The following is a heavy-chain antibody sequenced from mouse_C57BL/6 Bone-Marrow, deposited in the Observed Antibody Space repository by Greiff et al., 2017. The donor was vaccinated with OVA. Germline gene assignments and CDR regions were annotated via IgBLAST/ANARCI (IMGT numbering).Heavy chain of an antibody. CDR2: IDPENGDT. J-gene: IGHJ2*01. CDR3: TSYVNFDY. Sequence: VQLQQSGAELVRPGASVKLSCTASGFNIKDDYMHWVKQRPEQGLEWIGWIDPENGDTEYASKFQGKATITADPSSNTAYLQLSSLTSEDTAVYYCTSYVNFDYWGQGTTLTVSS. V-gene: IGHV14-4*01. D-gene: IGHD6-5*01. CDR1: GFNIKDDY.